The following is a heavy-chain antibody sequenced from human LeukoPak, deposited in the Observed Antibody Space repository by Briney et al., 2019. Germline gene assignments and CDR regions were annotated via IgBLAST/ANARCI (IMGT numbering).Heavy chain of an antibody. CDR2: INPTGGST. CDR3: ARADYAVIRGDYYYYGVDV. V-gene: IGHV1-46*01. D-gene: IGHD4/OR15-4a*01. CDR1: GYTFTNYY. J-gene: IGHJ6*02. Sequence: GASVTVSCKASGYTFTNYYIHWVRQAPGQGLEWMGIINPTGGSTSYAQKFQGRVTMTRDTSTSTVYMELSGLRSEDTAVYYCARADYAVIRGDYYYYGVDVWGQGTTVTVSS.